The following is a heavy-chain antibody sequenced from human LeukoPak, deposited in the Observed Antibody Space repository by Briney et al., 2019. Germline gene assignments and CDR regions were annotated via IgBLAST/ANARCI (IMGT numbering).Heavy chain of an antibody. CDR3: ATYSGSSLDY. CDR2: LSYDGSNK. Sequence: PGRSLRLSCAASGLTFSSYGMHWVRQAPGKGLEWVAVLSYDGSNKYYADSVKGRFTISRDNSKNTLYLQMNSLRAEDTAVYYCATYSGSSLDYWGQGTLVTVSS. D-gene: IGHD1-26*01. J-gene: IGHJ4*02. CDR1: GLTFSSYG. V-gene: IGHV3-30*03.